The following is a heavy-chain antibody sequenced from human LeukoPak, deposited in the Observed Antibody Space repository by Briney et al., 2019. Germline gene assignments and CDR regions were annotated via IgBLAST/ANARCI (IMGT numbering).Heavy chain of an antibody. CDR2: IFHSGIT. J-gene: IGHJ4*02. V-gene: IGHV4-38-2*01. Sequence: PSETLSLTCAVSGYSISSGYYWGWIRQPPGKGLEWIGSIFHSGITYYNPSLETRVTLSVDTSKNQFSLNVNSVTAADTAAYYCARGAGTRHLDYWGQGTLVTVSS. CDR1: GYSISSGYY. D-gene: IGHD1-7*01. CDR3: ARGAGTRHLDY.